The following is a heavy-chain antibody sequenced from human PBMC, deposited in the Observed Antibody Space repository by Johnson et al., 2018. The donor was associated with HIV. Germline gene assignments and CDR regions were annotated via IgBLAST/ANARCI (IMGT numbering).Heavy chain of an antibody. Sequence: QVQLVESGGGVVQPGRSLRLSCAASGFTFSSYGMHWVRQAPGKGLEWVAVIWYDGSNKYYADSVKGRFTISRDNSKNTLYLQMHSLRTEDTAVYFCARDRRYYDSSGQGGGLDIWGQGTKVTVSS. CDR1: GFTFSSYG. J-gene: IGHJ3*02. CDR3: ARDRRYYDSSGQGGGLDI. D-gene: IGHD3-22*01. V-gene: IGHV3-33*01. CDR2: IWYDGSNK.